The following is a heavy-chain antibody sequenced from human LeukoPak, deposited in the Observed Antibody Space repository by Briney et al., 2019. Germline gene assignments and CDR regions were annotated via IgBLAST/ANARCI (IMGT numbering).Heavy chain of an antibody. CDR1: GFTFSSHW. V-gene: IGHV3-21*01. CDR2: ISSSSSDI. CDR3: ARDQESCISNRCYWGAFDY. Sequence: PGGSLRLSCAASGFTFSSHWMTWIRQAPGKGLEWVSSISSSSSDIYYADSVKGRFTISRDNAKNSLYLQMNSLRDEDTAVYYCARDQESCISNRCYWGAFDYWGQGTLVTVSS. D-gene: IGHD2-2*01. J-gene: IGHJ4*02.